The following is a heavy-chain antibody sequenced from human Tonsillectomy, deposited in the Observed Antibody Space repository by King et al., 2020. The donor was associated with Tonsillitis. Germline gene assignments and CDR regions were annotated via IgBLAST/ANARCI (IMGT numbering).Heavy chain of an antibody. V-gene: IGHV1-69*12. CDR1: GGTFSSYA. D-gene: IGHD3-22*01. CDR3: ARDYRDYYDSSGFQGAFDF. Sequence: QLVQSGAEVKKPGSSVKFSCKASGGTFSSYALSWVRQPSEQGLEWLGGIIPIFGTANYAQKFQGQFTTTADESTRTAYMELSSLTSEDTAVYYCARDYRDYYDSSGFQGAFDFWGQGTMVTVSS. J-gene: IGHJ3*01. CDR2: IIPIFGTA.